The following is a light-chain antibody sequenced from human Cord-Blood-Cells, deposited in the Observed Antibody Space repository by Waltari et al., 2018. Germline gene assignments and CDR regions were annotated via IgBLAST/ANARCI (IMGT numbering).Light chain of an antibody. V-gene: IGLV2-23*01. CDR2: VGS. Sequence: QSALTQPASVSGSPGQSITISCTGTSRDVASYNLVSWYQQHPGKAPKLLIYVGSKRPSGVSNRFSGSKSGNTASLTISGLQAEDEADYYCCSYAGSSTPWVFGGGTKLTVL. CDR3: CSYAGSSTPWV. CDR1: SRDVASYNL. J-gene: IGLJ3*02.